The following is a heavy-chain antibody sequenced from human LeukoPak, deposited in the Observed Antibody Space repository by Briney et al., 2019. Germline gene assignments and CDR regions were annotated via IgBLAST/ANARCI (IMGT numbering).Heavy chain of an antibody. CDR1: GHTLTELS. CDR3: ATSPRGVDSYGFDY. Sequence: GASVKVSCKVSGHTLTELSMHWVRQAPGKGLEWMGGFDPEDGETIYAQKFQGRVTMTEDTSTDTAYMELSSLRSEDTAVYYCATSPRGVDSYGFDYWGQGTLVTVSS. J-gene: IGHJ4*02. CDR2: FDPEDGET. V-gene: IGHV1-24*01. D-gene: IGHD5-18*01.